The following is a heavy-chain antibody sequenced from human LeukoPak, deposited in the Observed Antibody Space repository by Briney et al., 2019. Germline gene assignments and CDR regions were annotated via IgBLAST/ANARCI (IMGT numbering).Heavy chain of an antibody. J-gene: IGHJ6*02. Sequence: GGSLRLSCAAPGFTFTGSSVHWGRPASGKGLEGVGRIRSKTNNYATAYAASVKGRFTFSRDDSKNTAYLQMNSLETDDTAVYYCASGWSDYYGMDVWGQGTTVTVSS. CDR1: GFTFTGSS. V-gene: IGHV3-73*01. CDR2: IRSKTNNYAT. D-gene: IGHD6-19*01. CDR3: ASGWSDYYGMDV.